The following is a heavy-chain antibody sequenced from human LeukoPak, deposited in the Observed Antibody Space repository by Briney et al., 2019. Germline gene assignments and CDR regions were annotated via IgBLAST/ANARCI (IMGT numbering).Heavy chain of an antibody. J-gene: IGHJ1*01. V-gene: IGHV4-30-4*01. D-gene: IGHD1-26*01. Sequence: PSETLSLTCTVSGGSISSGDYYWSWIRQPPGKGLEWIGYIYYSGSTYYNPSLKSRVTISVDTSKNQFSLKLSSVTAADTAVYYCAARVGATIGLKEYFQHWGQGTLVTVSS. CDR2: IYYSGST. CDR1: GGSISSGDYY. CDR3: AARVGATIGLKEYFQH.